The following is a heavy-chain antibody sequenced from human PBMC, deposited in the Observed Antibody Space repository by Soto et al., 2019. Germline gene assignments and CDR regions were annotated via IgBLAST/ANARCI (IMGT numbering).Heavy chain of an antibody. V-gene: IGHV3-23*01. CDR2: ISGSGGST. D-gene: IGHD2-2*01. J-gene: IGHJ6*02. CDR1: GFTFSSYA. CDR3: AKDVVPAAIPRMYYYYGMDV. Sequence: GGSLRLSCAASGFTFSSYAMSWVRQAPGKGLEWVSAISGSGGSTYYADSVKGRFTISGDNSKNTLYLQMNSLRAEDTAVYYCAKDVVPAAIPRMYYYYGMDVWGQGSTVTVSS.